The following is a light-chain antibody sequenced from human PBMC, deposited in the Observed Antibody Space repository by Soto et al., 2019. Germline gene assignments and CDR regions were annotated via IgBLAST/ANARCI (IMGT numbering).Light chain of an antibody. J-gene: IGKJ5*01. Sequence: SHMNHTTSALSASIGYIVTITCRSSQNINNYLNWYQYKPGTAPKLLIYGASSLQSGVPARFGGSGSGTDFNLTISSLQPEDFATYCCQQSSSNYPITFGQGIRLEIK. CDR2: GAS. CDR1: QNINNY. V-gene: IGKV1-39*01. CDR3: QQSSSNYPIT.